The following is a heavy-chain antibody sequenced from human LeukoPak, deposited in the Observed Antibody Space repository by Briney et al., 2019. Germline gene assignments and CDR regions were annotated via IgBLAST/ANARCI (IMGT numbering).Heavy chain of an antibody. D-gene: IGHD5-18*01. Sequence: GGSLRLSCAASGVTFSSYGMHWVRQAPGKGLEWVAFIRYDGSNKYYADSVKGRFTISRDNSKNTLYLQMNSLRAEDTAVYYCAKGDIGYSYGHFYFDYWGQGTLVTVSS. CDR1: GVTFSSYG. CDR3: AKGDIGYSYGHFYFDY. CDR2: IRYDGSNK. J-gene: IGHJ4*02. V-gene: IGHV3-30*02.